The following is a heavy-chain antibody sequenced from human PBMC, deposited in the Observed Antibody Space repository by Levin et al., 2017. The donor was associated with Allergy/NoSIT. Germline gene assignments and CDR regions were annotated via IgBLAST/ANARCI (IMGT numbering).Heavy chain of an antibody. CDR3: AKCTEADDAFDI. Sequence: PGGSLRLSCAASGFTFDDYAMHWVRQAPGKGLEWVSGISWNSGSIGYADSVKGRFTISRDNAKNSLYLQMNSLRAEDTALYYCAKCTEADDAFDIWGQGTMVTVSS. CDR1: GFTFDDYA. J-gene: IGHJ3*02. CDR2: ISWNSGSI. V-gene: IGHV3-9*01.